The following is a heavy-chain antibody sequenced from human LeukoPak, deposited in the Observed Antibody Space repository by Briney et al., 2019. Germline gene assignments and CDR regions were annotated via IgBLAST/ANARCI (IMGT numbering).Heavy chain of an antibody. V-gene: IGHV4-4*03. CDR3: ASDSGGLDY. J-gene: IGHJ4*02. D-gene: IGHD1-26*01. Sequence: PGTLSPTCAVSGASISRSDWGTWVRQPPGKGLEWIGEIYHTGGTNYNPSLKSRVTMSVDKSKNQFSLKLSSVTAADTAFYYCASDSGGLDYWGLGTLVIVSS. CDR2: IYHTGGT. CDR1: GASISRSDW.